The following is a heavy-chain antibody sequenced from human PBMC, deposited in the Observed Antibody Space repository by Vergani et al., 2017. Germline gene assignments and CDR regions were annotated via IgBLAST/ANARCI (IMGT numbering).Heavy chain of an antibody. J-gene: IGHJ3*01. Sequence: QGQLQESGPGLVKPSQTLSLTCTVSGGSFSTGGQYWAWLRQSAGKGLEWILRIYTSGATNYNPSLRSRAIMSVEASKKQFSLKLTSVTAADTAVYYCARDGGEYDKDALDVWGQGTMVTVSS. D-gene: IGHD2-21*01. V-gene: IGHV4-61*02. CDR1: GGSFSTGGQY. CDR2: IYTSGAT. CDR3: ARDGGEYDKDALDV.